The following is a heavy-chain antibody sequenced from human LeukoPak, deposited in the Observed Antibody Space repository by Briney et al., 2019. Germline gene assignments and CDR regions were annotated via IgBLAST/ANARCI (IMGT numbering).Heavy chain of an antibody. CDR1: GYTFTGYY. Sequence: ASVKVSCKASGYTFTGYYMHWVRQAPGQGLEWMGWINPNSGGTNYARKFQGRVTMTRDTSISTAYMELSRLRSDDTAVYYCARDLAGGYDSENDYWGQGTLVTVSS. CDR3: ARDLAGGYDSENDY. V-gene: IGHV1-2*02. J-gene: IGHJ4*02. CDR2: INPNSGGT. D-gene: IGHD5-12*01.